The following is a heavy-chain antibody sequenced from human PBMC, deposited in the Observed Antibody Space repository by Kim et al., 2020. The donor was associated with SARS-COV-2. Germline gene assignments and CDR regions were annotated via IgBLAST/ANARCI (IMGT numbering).Heavy chain of an antibody. J-gene: IGHJ4*02. CDR3: ARESSRRADY. Sequence: STFSADSGKGRFTIARDNSKNTLFLQLNSLRAEDTALYYCARESSRRADYWGQGTLVTVSS. V-gene: IGHV3-23*01. D-gene: IGHD2-2*01. CDR2: ST.